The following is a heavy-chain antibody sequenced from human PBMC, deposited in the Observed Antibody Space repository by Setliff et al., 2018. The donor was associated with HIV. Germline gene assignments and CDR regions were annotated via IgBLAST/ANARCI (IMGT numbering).Heavy chain of an antibody. CDR1: GDSIGDYY. V-gene: IGHV4-4*07. Sequence: SETLSLTCTVSGDSIGDYYWNWIRQPAGKGLEWIGRAYASAYSNYNPSLKSRVTMSVDTSQNQFSLKLRSVNAADTAVYYCARDWVTRSNYYGSGSPWYFDVWGRGILVTVSS. J-gene: IGHJ2*01. CDR3: ARDWVTRSNYYGSGSPWYFDV. CDR2: AYASAYS. D-gene: IGHD3-10*01.